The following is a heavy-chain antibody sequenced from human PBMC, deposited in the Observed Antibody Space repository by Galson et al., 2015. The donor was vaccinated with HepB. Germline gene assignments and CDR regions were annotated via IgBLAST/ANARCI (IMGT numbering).Heavy chain of an antibody. D-gene: IGHD3-10*01. Sequence: SLRLSCAASRFTFRGSAMHWVRQASGKGLEWVGRIRSKANSYATAYAASVKGRFTISRDDSKNTAYLQMNSLKTEDTAVYYCTPLWSVNYWGQGTLVTVSS. J-gene: IGHJ4*02. CDR2: IRSKANSYAT. CDR1: RFTFRGSA. CDR3: TPLWSVNY. V-gene: IGHV3-73*01.